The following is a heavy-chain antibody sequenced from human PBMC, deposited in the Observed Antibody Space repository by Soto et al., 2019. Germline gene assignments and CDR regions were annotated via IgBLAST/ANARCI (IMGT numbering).Heavy chain of an antibody. CDR2: IYYGGST. J-gene: IGHJ4*02. CDR3: ATNCNWGSLVH. Sequence: SETLSLTCTVSGDSISTDYWSWIRQSPGKGLEWIGFIYYGGSTNYNPSLRSRVTISVDTPKNQFSLKLSSVTAADTAVYYCATNCNWGSLVHWVQGTLVT. V-gene: IGHV4-59*08. CDR1: GDSISTDY. D-gene: IGHD7-27*01.